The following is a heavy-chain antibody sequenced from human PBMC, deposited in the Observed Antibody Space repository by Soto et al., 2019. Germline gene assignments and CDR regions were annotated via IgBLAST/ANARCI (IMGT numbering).Heavy chain of an antibody. Sequence: ASLKVSCKVSGYTLTELSMHWVRQAPGKGLEWMGGFDPEDGETIYAQKFQGRVTMTEDTSTDTAYMELSSLRSEDTAVYYCATATTSSLYFDLWGRGTLVTVSS. J-gene: IGHJ2*01. CDR2: FDPEDGET. CDR1: GYTLTELS. V-gene: IGHV1-24*01. CDR3: ATATTSSLYFDL. D-gene: IGHD5-12*01.